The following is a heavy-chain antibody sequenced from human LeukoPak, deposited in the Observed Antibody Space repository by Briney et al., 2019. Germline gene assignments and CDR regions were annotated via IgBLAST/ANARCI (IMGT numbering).Heavy chain of an antibody. D-gene: IGHD3-10*01. Sequence: PSDTLSLTCTVSGGSISSYYWSWLRQPAGKGLEWIGGIYTSGRTNYNPPLQSRVTMSVDTSKNQFVLKLSSVAAADTAGYYWARGGGRGGSGNLYGMDVWGQGTTVTVSS. CDR1: GGSISSYY. V-gene: IGHV4-4*07. J-gene: IGHJ6*02. CDR3: ARGGGRGGSGNLYGMDV. CDR2: IYTSGRT.